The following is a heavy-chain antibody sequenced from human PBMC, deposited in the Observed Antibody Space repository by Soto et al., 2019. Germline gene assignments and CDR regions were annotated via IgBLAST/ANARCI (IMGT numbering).Heavy chain of an antibody. CDR2: IYPGDSDT. V-gene: IGHV5-51*01. Sequence: ESLKISCKGSGYSFTSYWIGWVRQMPGKGLEWMGIIYPGDSDTRYSPSFQGQVTISADKSISTAYLQWSSLKASDTAMYYCARHGSTYYYDSSGYSGAFDIWGQGTMVTV. CDR3: ARHGSTYYYDSSGYSGAFDI. CDR1: GYSFTSYW. D-gene: IGHD3-22*01. J-gene: IGHJ3*02.